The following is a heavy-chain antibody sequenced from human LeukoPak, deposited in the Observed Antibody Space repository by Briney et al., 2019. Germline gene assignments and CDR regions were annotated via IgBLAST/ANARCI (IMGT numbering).Heavy chain of an antibody. J-gene: IGHJ4*02. CDR3: ARQEGGIVGPY. Sequence: SETLSLTCTVSGGSINSYYWTWIRQPAGKGLEWIGRIHTGGSTNYNPSLESRVTMSVDTSKNQFSLKLNSVTAADTAVYYCARQEGGIVGPYWGQGTLVTVSS. CDR2: IHTGGST. CDR1: GGSINSYY. D-gene: IGHD1-26*01. V-gene: IGHV4-4*07.